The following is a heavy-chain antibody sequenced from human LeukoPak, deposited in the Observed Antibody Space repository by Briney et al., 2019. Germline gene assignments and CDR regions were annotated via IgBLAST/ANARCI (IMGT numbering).Heavy chain of an antibody. CDR2: ISYHGSNK. V-gene: IGHV3-30-3*01. Sequence: GRSLRLSCAASGFTFSSYAMHWVRQAPGKGLEWVAVISYHGSNKYYADSVKGRFTISRDNSENTLYLQTNSLRAEDTAVYYCARDREGPGYYYYGMDVWGQGTTVTVSS. CDR3: ARDREGPGYYYYGMDV. D-gene: IGHD1-26*01. J-gene: IGHJ6*02. CDR1: GFTFSSYA.